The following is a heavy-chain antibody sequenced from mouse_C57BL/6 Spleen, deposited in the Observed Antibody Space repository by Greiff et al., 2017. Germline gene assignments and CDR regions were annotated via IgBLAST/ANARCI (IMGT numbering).Heavy chain of an antibody. CDR3: AREGDDYDVRFGY. Sequence: QVQLQQPGTEPVKPGASVKLSCKASGYTFTSYWMHWVKQRPGQGLEWIGNINPSNGGTNYNEKFKSKGTLTVDKSSSTAYMQLSSLTSEDSAVYYSAREGDDYDVRFGYWGQGALVTVSA. D-gene: IGHD2-4*01. CDR1: GYTFTSYW. V-gene: IGHV1-53*01. CDR2: INPSNGGT. J-gene: IGHJ3*01.